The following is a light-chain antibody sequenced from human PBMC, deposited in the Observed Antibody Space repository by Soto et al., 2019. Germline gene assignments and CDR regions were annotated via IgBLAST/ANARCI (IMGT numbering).Light chain of an antibody. CDR1: SSDVGGYNY. CDR2: EVS. V-gene: IGLV2-14*01. J-gene: IGLJ1*01. Sequence: QSVLTQPASVSGSPGQSITISCTGTSSDVGGYNYVSWYQQHPGKAPKLMIYEVSNRPSGVSNRFSGSKSGNTASLTISGLQAEDQADYSCSSYTSRSTYVLGTGTKVTVL. CDR3: SSYTSRSTYV.